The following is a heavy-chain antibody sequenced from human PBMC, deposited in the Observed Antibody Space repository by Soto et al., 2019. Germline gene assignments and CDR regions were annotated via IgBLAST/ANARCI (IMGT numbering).Heavy chain of an antibody. V-gene: IGHV3-48*02. Sequence: GGSLRLSCAASGFTFSSYSMNWVRQAPGKGLEWVSYISSSSSTIYYADSVKGRFTISRDNAKNSLYLQMNSLRDEDTAVYYCAREGTYYYDSSGYTDDWGQGTLVTVSS. CDR2: ISSSSSTI. CDR3: AREGTYYYDSSGYTDD. J-gene: IGHJ4*02. CDR1: GFTFSSYS. D-gene: IGHD3-22*01.